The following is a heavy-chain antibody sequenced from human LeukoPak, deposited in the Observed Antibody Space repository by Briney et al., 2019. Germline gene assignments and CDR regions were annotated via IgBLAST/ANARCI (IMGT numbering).Heavy chain of an antibody. CDR2: IYYSGST. Sequence: SETLSLTCTVSGGSISSHYWSWIRQPPGKGLEWIGYIYYSGSTNYNPSLKSRVTVSVDTSKNQFSLKLSSVTAADTAVYYCARDLQEIMGPTHSSSWYGWFDPWGQGTLVTVSS. CDR3: ARDLQEIMGPTHSSSWYGWFDP. D-gene: IGHD6-13*01. J-gene: IGHJ5*02. V-gene: IGHV4-59*11. CDR1: GGSISSHY.